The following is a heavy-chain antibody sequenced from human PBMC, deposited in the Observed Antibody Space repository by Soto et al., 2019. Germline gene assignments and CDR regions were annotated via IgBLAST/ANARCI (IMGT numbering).Heavy chain of an antibody. CDR1: GGTLSSYT. V-gene: IGHV1-69*10. Sequence: ASVKVSCKASGGTLSSYTISWVRQAPGQGLEWMGGIIPILGIANYAQKFQGRVTITADKSTSTAYMELSSLRSEDTAVYYCARQYCSGGSCYGFDYYYMDVWGKGTTVTVSS. CDR3: ARQYCSGGSCYGFDYYYMDV. D-gene: IGHD2-15*01. CDR2: IIPILGIA. J-gene: IGHJ6*03.